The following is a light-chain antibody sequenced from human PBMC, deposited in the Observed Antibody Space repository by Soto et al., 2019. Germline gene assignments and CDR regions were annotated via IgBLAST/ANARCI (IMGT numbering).Light chain of an antibody. CDR2: EVS. CDR3: SSYAGYNNYV. Sequence: QSDLTQPPSASGSPGQSVTISCTGTSSDVGGYNYVSWYQQHPGKAPKLMIYEVSKRPSGVPDRFSGSRSGNTASLTVSGLQAEDEADYYCSSYAGYNNYVFGAGTKATVL. CDR1: SSDVGGYNY. V-gene: IGLV2-8*01. J-gene: IGLJ1*01.